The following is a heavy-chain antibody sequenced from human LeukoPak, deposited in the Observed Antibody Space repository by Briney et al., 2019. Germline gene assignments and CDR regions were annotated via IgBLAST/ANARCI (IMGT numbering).Heavy chain of an antibody. Sequence: GESLKISCKGSGYSFTSYWIGWVRQMPGKGLEWMGIIYPGDSYTRYSLSFQGQVTISADKSISTAYLQWSSLKASDTAMYYCARGGQYYYDSSGSFVFDYWGQGTLVTVSS. CDR3: ARGGQYYYDSSGSFVFDY. V-gene: IGHV5-51*01. J-gene: IGHJ4*02. CDR1: GYSFTSYW. CDR2: IYPGDSYT. D-gene: IGHD3-22*01.